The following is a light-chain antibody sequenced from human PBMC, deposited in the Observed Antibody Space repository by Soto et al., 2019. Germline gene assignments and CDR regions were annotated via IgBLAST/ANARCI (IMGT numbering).Light chain of an antibody. CDR2: DTA. J-gene: IGKJ1*01. CDR1: QGIGKE. CDR3: QQYNSYTWT. Sequence: DIKLTPPPRPPSASVVQRRTITSRASQGIGKELAWYQQKPGKAPKLLIYDTASLASAVPSRFSGSGSGTEFTLTISSLQPDDFATYYCQQYNSYTWTFGQGTKVDIK. V-gene: IGKV1-5*01.